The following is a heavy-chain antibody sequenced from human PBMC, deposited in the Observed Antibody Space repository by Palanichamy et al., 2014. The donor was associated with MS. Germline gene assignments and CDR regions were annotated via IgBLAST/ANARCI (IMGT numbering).Heavy chain of an antibody. CDR1: GHTFYNYD. D-gene: IGHD2-15*01. CDR3: AGYCGGGTCYSGDGY. Sequence: QVQLVQSGDEVKRLGASVKVSCKASGHTFYNYDITWVRQAPGQGLEWMGWISVDNGNTNYAQKLQGRVTMTTDRSTSTAYMELRSLRSDDTAVYYCAGYCGGGTCYSGDGYWGQGTLVTVSS. CDR2: ISVDNGNT. J-gene: IGHJ4*02. V-gene: IGHV1-18*01.